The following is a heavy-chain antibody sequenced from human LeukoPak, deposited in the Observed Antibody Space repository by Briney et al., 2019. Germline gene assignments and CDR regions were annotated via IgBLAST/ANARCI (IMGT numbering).Heavy chain of an antibody. D-gene: IGHD3-16*01. CDR2: IFYTGST. CDR3: ARGLGTTWDPQHY. V-gene: IGHV4-59*01. CDR1: GGSISNYY. J-gene: IGHJ4*02. Sequence: SETLSLTCTVSGGSISNYYWSWIRQPPGKGLEWIGYIFYTGSTNYNPSLKSRVTISVDGSKNQFSLKVTSVTAADTAVYYCARGLGTTWDPQHYWGLGTLVTVSS.